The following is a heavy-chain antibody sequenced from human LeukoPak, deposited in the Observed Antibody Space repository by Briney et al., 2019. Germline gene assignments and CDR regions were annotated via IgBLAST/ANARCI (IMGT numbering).Heavy chain of an antibody. CDR2: IYYSATT. V-gene: IGHV4-39*07. Sequence: TSETLSLTCTVSGGSISSSPYYWGWIRQPPGKGLEWIGSIYYSATTHYSPSLESRVTISVDTSKNQFSLKLASVTAADTAIYYCAKGAGGFSYYNWFDPWGQGTLVTVSP. CDR1: GGSISSSPYY. CDR3: AKGAGGFSYYNWFDP. D-gene: IGHD5-18*01. J-gene: IGHJ5*02.